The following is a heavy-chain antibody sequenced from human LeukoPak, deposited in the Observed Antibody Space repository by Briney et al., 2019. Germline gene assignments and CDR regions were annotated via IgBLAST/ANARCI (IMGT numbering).Heavy chain of an antibody. V-gene: IGHV4-59*08. CDR1: GGSISIYY. J-gene: IGHJ4*02. Sequence: PSETLSLTCTISGGSISIYYWSWIRQSPGKGLEWIGYIYHSGSTNYNPSLKSRVTISVDTSKNQFSLKVSSVTAADTAVYYCARHSEDYGDFPSHFDYWGQGTLVTVSS. CDR3: ARHSEDYGDFPSHFDY. CDR2: IYHSGST. D-gene: IGHD4-17*01.